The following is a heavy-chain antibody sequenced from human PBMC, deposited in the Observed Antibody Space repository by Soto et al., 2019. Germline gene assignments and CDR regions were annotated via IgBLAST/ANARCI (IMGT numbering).Heavy chain of an antibody. D-gene: IGHD6-25*01. CDR3: ARTAANWGYYYGMDV. J-gene: IGHJ6*02. CDR2: INHSGAT. V-gene: IGHV4-34*01. CDR1: GESFSGYY. Sequence: QVQLQQWGAGLLKPSETLSLTCAVNGESFSGYYWTCIRQTPEKGLEWIGGINHSGATKFNPSLKRRVTLLVDASSNQFALKMTSVTAADTAVYYCARTAANWGYYYGMDVWGQGTTVTVAS.